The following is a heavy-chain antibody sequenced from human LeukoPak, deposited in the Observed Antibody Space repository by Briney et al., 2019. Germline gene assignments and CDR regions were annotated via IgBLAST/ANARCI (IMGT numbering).Heavy chain of an antibody. V-gene: IGHV3-9*01. D-gene: IGHD6-19*01. Sequence: SGRSLRLSCAASGFTFDDYAMHWVRQAPGKGLEWVSGISWNSGSIGYADSVRGRFTISRDNAKNSLYLQMNSLRAEDTALYYCAKDTYLEGAGAGTFDYWGQGTLVTVSS. CDR1: GFTFDDYA. CDR2: ISWNSGSI. CDR3: AKDTYLEGAGAGTFDY. J-gene: IGHJ4*02.